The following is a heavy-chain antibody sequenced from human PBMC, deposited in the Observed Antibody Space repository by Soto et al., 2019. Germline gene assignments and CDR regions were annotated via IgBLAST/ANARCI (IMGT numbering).Heavy chain of an antibody. CDR1: GFTFSSYA. D-gene: IGHD3-22*01. V-gene: IGHV3-23*01. J-gene: IGHJ4*02. CDR2: ISGGGGST. Sequence: EVQLLESGGGLVQPGGSLRLSCAASGFTFSSYAMSWVRQAPGKGLEWVSAISGGGGSTYYADSVKGRFTISRDNSKNALYRQMNSLRAEDTAVYYCAKVPGDYYDGSDYCYYFDLGGQGTLVTVSS. CDR3: AKVPGDYYDGSDYCYYFDL.